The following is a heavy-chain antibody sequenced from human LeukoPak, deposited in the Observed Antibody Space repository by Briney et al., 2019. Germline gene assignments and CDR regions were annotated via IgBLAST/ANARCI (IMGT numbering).Heavy chain of an antibody. Sequence: GGSLRLSCAVSGFTFTSYAMSWVRQAPGKGLEWVSYISSSSSTIYYADSVKGRFTISRDNAKNSLYLQMNSLRAEDTAVYYCARVSRDSLRGGAFDIWGQGTMVTVSS. CDR2: ISSSSSTI. CDR1: GFTFTSYA. J-gene: IGHJ3*02. V-gene: IGHV3-48*01. CDR3: ARVSRDSLRGGAFDI. D-gene: IGHD3-16*01.